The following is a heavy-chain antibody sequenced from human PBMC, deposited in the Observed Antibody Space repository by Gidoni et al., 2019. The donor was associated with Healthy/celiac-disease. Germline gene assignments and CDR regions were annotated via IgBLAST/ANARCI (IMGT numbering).Heavy chain of an antibody. J-gene: IGHJ5*02. D-gene: IGHD6-13*01. CDR1: CGSISRGSYY. V-gene: IGHV4-39*01. Sequence: QLQLQESGPGLVNPSDTLSLTCTLSCGSISRGSYYRGWIRQPPGKGLGLIGTIYNSGSTYYNPSLKSRVTISVDTSKNQFSLKLRSVTAADTAVYYCAGTSREQQLINWFDPWGQGTLVTVSS. CDR2: IYNSGST. CDR3: AGTSREQQLINWFDP.